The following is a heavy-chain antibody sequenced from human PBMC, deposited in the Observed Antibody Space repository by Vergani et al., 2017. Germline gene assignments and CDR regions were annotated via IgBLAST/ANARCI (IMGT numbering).Heavy chain of an antibody. V-gene: IGHV4-61*02. CDR1: GGSISSRTSY. CDR2: VYTSGST. Sequence: QVQLQESGPGLVKPSQTLSLTCTVSGGSISSRTSYWSWIRQPAGKGLEWIGRVYTSGSTNYNPSLKSRVTMSVDTSKNQFSLKLSSVTATDTAVYYCARVNSAYPSSGMDVWGQGTTVIVSS. J-gene: IGHJ6*02. CDR3: ARVNSAYPSSGMDV. D-gene: IGHD1/OR15-1a*01.